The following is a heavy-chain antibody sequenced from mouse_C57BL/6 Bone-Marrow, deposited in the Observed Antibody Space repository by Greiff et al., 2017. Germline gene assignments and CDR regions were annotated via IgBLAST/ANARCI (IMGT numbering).Heavy chain of an antibody. CDR1: GFTFSDYG. CDR2: ISSGSSTI. Sequence: EVMLVESGGGLVKPGGSLKLSCAASGFTFSDYGMHWVRQAPEKGLEWVAYISSGSSTIYYADTVKGRFTLSRDNAKNTLFLQMTSLGSEDTDMYYCARAGYSWDFYYWGQGTTLTVSS. D-gene: IGHD2-2*01. CDR3: ARAGYSWDFYY. J-gene: IGHJ2*01. V-gene: IGHV5-17*01.